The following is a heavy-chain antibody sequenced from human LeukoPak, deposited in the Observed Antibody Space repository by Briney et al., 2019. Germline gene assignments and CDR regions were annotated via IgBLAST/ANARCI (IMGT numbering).Heavy chain of an antibody. CDR3: ARGGIASRPSCWFDP. CDR1: GYSISSGYY. J-gene: IGHJ5*02. D-gene: IGHD6-6*01. Sequence: SETLSLTCTVSGYSISSGYYWGWIRQPPGKGLEWIGSIYHSGSSYYNPSLKSRVTISVDTSKNQFSRKLSSVTAADTAVYYCARGGIASRPSCWFDPWGQGTQVTVSS. V-gene: IGHV4-38-2*02. CDR2: IYHSGSS.